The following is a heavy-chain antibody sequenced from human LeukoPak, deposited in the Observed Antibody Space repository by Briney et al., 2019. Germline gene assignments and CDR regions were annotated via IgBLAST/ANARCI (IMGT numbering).Heavy chain of an antibody. D-gene: IGHD3-3*01. CDR3: AKEGLYDFWSGYSGFYGMDV. V-gene: IGHV3-23*01. Sequence: PGGSLRLSCAASGFTFSNYAMSWVRQAPGKGLEWVSVISGSGSSTYYADFVKGRFTISRDNSKNTLYLQLNSLRVEDTAVYYCAKEGLYDFWSGYSGFYGMDVWGQGTTVTVSS. CDR1: GFTFSNYA. J-gene: IGHJ6*02. CDR2: ISGSGSST.